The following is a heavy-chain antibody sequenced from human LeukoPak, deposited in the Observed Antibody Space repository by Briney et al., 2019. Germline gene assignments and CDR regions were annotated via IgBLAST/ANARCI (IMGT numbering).Heavy chain of an antibody. CDR1: GFTFSSYE. CDR2: ISSSGSTI. Sequence: GGSLRLSCAASGFTFSSYEMNWVRQAPGKGLEWVSYISSSGSTIYYADSVKGRFTVSRDNAKNTLYLQLNSLTIEDTAVYYCLRGADGYGVFDYWGQGSLVTVSA. CDR3: LRGADGYGVFDY. V-gene: IGHV3-48*03. D-gene: IGHD5-24*01. J-gene: IGHJ4*02.